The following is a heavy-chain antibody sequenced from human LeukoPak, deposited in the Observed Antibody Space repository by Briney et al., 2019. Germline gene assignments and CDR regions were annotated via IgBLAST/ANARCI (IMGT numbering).Heavy chain of an antibody. CDR1: GYTFRGNY. CDR2: IDANNGDT. J-gene: IGHJ4*02. Sequence: ASVKISCKASGYTFRGNYIHWLRQAPGQGLEWMGWIDANNGDTKSAQKFQGRVTMSRDTSISTAYMDLSSLSPDDAAAYYCARDPSSVTLYFFDYWGQGTLVTVSS. CDR3: ARDPSSVTLYFFDY. D-gene: IGHD4-11*01. V-gene: IGHV1-2*02.